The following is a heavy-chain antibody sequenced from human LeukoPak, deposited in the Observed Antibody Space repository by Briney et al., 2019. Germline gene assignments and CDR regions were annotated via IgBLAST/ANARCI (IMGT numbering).Heavy chain of an antibody. CDR2: INPNSGGT. CDR3: ARPADYYGSGIRY. J-gene: IGHJ4*02. V-gene: IGHV1-2*02. D-gene: IGHD3-10*01. Sequence: ASVKVSCKASGYTFTGYYMHWVRQAPGQGLEWMGWINPNSGGTNYAQKFQGRVTMTRDTSISTAYMELSRLRSDDTAVYYCARPADYYGSGIRYWGQGTLVTVSS. CDR1: GYTFTGYY.